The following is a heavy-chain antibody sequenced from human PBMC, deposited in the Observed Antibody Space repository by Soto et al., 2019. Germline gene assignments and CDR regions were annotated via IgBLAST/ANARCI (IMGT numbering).Heavy chain of an antibody. CDR1: GFTFSTYS. CDR3: ARDPSDCSSTSCWGYYALDV. V-gene: IGHV3-21*01. CDR2: ISSSGTYI. D-gene: IGHD2-2*01. Sequence: AGGSLRLSCAASGFTFSTYSMNWVRQAPGKGLEWVSSISSSGTYIHYADSLKGRFTISRDNAKNSLYLQMISLRAEDTAVYYCARDPSDCSSTSCWGYYALDVWGQGTTVTV. J-gene: IGHJ6*02.